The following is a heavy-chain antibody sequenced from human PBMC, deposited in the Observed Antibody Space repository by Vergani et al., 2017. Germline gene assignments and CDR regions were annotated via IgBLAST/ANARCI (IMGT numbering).Heavy chain of an antibody. J-gene: IGHJ4*02. CDR3: VRDRYEGTSPYNGRLLGH. Sequence: HVQLVESGGGVVQPGRSLRLSCVMSGFTVTNYAIFWVRQAPGKGLEWVSVIWHDGGNKHFADSVAGRFAISRDDSKKTVYLEMTNLRAEDTALYYCVRDRYEGTSPYNGRLLGHWGQGTRVTVSS. CDR2: IWHDGGNK. V-gene: IGHV3-33*01. CDR1: GFTVTNYA. D-gene: IGHD1-1*01.